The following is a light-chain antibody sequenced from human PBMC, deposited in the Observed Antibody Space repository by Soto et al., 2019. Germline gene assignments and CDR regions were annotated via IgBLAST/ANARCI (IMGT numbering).Light chain of an antibody. Sequence: AIQLTQSPSSLSASVGDGVSMTCRASQGISSALAWYQQKPGEAPKLLIYDASSLKSGVPSRFSGSGSGTDSTLTISSLQPEDFATYYCQQFNGYPANFGQGTRLEIK. CDR2: DAS. V-gene: IGKV1-13*02. J-gene: IGKJ5*01. CDR3: QQFNGYPAN. CDR1: QGISSA.